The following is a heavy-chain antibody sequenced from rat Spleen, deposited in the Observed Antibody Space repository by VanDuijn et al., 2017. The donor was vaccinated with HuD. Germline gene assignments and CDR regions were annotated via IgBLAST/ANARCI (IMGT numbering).Heavy chain of an antibody. Sequence: EVQLVESDGGLVQPGRSLKLSCAASGFTFSDYYMAWVRQAPTKGLEWVATISYDGSSTYYRDSVKGRFTISRDNAKSTLYLQMDSLRSEDTATYYCARQNGGYSELGYWGQGVMVTVSS. CDR1: GFTFSDYY. J-gene: IGHJ2*01. D-gene: IGHD1-11*01. CDR2: ISYDGSST. CDR3: ARQNGGYSELGY. V-gene: IGHV5-29*01.